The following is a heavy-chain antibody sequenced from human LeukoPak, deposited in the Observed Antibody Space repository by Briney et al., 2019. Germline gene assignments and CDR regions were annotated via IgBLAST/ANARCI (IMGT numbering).Heavy chain of an antibody. D-gene: IGHD3-10*01. V-gene: IGHV4-34*01. Sequence: SETLSLTCAVYGGSFSGYYWSWIRQPPGKGLEWIGEINHSGSTNYNPSLKSRVTISVDTSKNQFSLKLSSVTAADTAVYYCARGMVRGVIRPYYYYYMDVWGKGTTVTVSS. CDR2: INHSGST. CDR3: ARGMVRGVIRPYYYYYMDV. J-gene: IGHJ6*03. CDR1: GGSFSGYY.